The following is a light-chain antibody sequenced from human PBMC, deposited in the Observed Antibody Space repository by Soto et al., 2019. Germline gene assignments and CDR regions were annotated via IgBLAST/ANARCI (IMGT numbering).Light chain of an antibody. Sequence: DIQMTQSPSTLPASVGDRVTITCRASQSISGYLNWYQQKPGRAPKLLIYTASSLQSGVTSRFSGSGSGTDFTLTISSLQPEDFATYHCQQGYTTPITFGQGTRLEIK. CDR2: TAS. J-gene: IGKJ5*01. CDR1: QSISGY. V-gene: IGKV1-39*01. CDR3: QQGYTTPIT.